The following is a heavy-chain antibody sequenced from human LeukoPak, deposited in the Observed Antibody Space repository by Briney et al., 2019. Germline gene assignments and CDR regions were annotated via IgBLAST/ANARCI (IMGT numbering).Heavy chain of an antibody. Sequence: ASVNVSCTSSGYTFAIYGVSWVRQAPGQGPEWMAWISVYSGNTKYAQKFQDRVTLTADTSTSTVYMELRSLRSDDTAVYYCARDGWSLGPWGQGTLVTVSS. CDR1: GYTFAIYG. CDR3: ARDGWSLGP. J-gene: IGHJ5*02. V-gene: IGHV1-18*01. CDR2: ISVYSGNT. D-gene: IGHD2-8*01.